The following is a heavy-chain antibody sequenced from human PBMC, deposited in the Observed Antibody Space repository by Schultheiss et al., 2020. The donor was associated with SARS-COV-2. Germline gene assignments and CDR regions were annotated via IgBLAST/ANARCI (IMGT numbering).Heavy chain of an antibody. CDR1: GYTFTSYA. CDR3: ARPRWDYGDTNFDY. D-gene: IGHD4-17*01. Sequence: ASVKVSCKASGYTFTSYAMHWVRQAPGQRLEWMGWINAGNGNTKYSQKFQGRVTITRDTSASTAYMELSSLRSEDTAVYYCARPRWDYGDTNFDYWGQGTLVTVSS. V-gene: IGHV1-3*01. CDR2: INAGNGNT. J-gene: IGHJ4*02.